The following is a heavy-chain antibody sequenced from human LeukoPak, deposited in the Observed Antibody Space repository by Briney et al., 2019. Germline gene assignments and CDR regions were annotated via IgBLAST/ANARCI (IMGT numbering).Heavy chain of an antibody. V-gene: IGHV1-2*02. CDR1: GYTFTGYY. CDR3: ARVPRTVQPATY. Sequence: ASVKVSCKASGYTFTGYYMHWVRQAPGQGLEWMGWINPNSGDTNYAQKFQGRVTMTRDTSISTAYMELSRLGSDDTAVYYCARVPRTVQPATYWGQGTLVTVSS. J-gene: IGHJ4*02. D-gene: IGHD1-1*01. CDR2: INPNSGDT.